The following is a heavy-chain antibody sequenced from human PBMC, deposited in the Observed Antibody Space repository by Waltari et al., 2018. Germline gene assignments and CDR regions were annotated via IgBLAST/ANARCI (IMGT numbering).Heavy chain of an antibody. CDR2: INHLGST. CDR3: AKGRLWFGDLRS. V-gene: IGHV4-34*01. CDR1: GGSFSAYH. J-gene: IGHJ4*02. Sequence: QLHPQQWGAGLLKPSETLSLTCNIFGGSFSAYHWTWIRQSPGKGLEGIGEINHLGSTNYHPSRKSRVTISLDTAKNEFALKLDSVTAADTAVYFCAKGRLWFGDLRSWGQGTQVTVSS. D-gene: IGHD3-10*01.